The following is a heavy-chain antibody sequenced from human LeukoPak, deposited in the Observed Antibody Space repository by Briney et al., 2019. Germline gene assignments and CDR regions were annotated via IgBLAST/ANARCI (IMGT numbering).Heavy chain of an antibody. CDR3: AKLYIWGSYRPYYFDY. D-gene: IGHD3-16*02. J-gene: IGHJ4*02. V-gene: IGHV3-23*01. CDR1: GFTFSNYG. Sequence: GGSLRLSCAASGFTFSNYGMNWVRQAPGKGLEWVSAISGNSGSTYYADSVKGRFTISRDNSKSTLYLQMNSLRAEDTAVYYCAKLYIWGSYRPYYFDYWGQGTLVTVSS. CDR2: ISGNSGST.